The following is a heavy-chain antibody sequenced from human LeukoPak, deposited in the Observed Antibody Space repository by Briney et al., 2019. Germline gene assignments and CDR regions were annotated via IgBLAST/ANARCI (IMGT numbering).Heavy chain of an antibody. CDR1: GFTFSSYA. CDR3: AKDGYCSGGSCFDNFDY. CDR2: ISGSGGST. J-gene: IGHJ4*02. Sequence: GGSLRLSCAASGFTFSSYAMSWVRQAPGKGLEWGSAISGSGGSTYYADSVKGRFTISRDNSKNTLYLKMNSLRAEDTAVYYCAKDGYCSGGSCFDNFDYWGQGTLVTVSS. D-gene: IGHD2-15*01. V-gene: IGHV3-23*01.